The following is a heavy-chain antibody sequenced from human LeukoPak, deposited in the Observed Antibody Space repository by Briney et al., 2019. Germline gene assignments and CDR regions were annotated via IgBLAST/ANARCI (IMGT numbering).Heavy chain of an antibody. CDR3: ARRDSKTTSASGYYYYYMDV. V-gene: IGHV3-9*01. CDR1: GFTFDDYA. J-gene: IGHJ6*03. CDR2: ISWNSGSI. D-gene: IGHD1-26*01. Sequence: GGSLRLSCAASGFTFDDYAMHWVRQAPGKGLEWVSGISWNSGSIGYADSVKGRFTISRDNAKNSLYLQMNSLRAEDTAVYYCARRDSKTTSASGYYYYYMDVWGKGTTVTVSS.